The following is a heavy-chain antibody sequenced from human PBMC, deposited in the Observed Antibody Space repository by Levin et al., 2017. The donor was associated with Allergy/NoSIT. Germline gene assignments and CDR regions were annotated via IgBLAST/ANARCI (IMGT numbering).Heavy chain of an antibody. CDR2: TSGYNGNT. CDR3: ARDLPEYDSSGYYYVGLDY. D-gene: IGHD3-22*01. Sequence: GESLKISCKASGYTFTNYGISWVRQAPGQGLEWMGWTSGYNGNTDYAQKLQGRVTMTTDTSTSTAYMELRSLRSDDTAVYYCARDLPEYDSSGYYYVGLDYWGQGTLVTVSS. CDR1: GYTFTNYG. V-gene: IGHV1-18*01. J-gene: IGHJ4*02.